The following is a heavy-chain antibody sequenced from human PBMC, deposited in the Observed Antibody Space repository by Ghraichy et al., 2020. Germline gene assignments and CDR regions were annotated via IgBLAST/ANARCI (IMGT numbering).Heavy chain of an antibody. CDR1: GFTFSSYS. CDR3: ARGITMVDSPHY. Sequence: GGSLRLSCAASGFTFSSYSMNWVRQAPGKGLEWVSSISSSSSYIYYADSVKGRFTISRDNAKNSLYLQMNSLRAEDTAVYYCARGITMVDSPHYWGQGTLVTVSS. V-gene: IGHV3-21*01. CDR2: ISSSSSYI. J-gene: IGHJ4*02. D-gene: IGHD3-10*01.